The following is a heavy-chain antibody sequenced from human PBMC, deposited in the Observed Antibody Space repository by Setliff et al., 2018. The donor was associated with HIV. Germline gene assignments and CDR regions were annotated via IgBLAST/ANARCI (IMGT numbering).Heavy chain of an antibody. J-gene: IGHJ4*02. CDR2: IYNSAST. D-gene: IGHD3-10*01. V-gene: IGHV4-4*09. Sequence: SETLSLTCTVSGDSISTDYWTWIRQPPGKGLEWIGYIYNSASTSYNPSLKSRVAISVDTSKNQFSLRLTSVTAADTAVYYCARKGSSSRSQEYYYDFWGQGTLVTVSS. CDR1: GDSISTDY. CDR3: ARKGSSSRSQEYYYDF.